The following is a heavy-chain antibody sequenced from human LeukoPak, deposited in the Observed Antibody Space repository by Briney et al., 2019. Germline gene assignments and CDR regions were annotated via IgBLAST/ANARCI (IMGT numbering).Heavy chain of an antibody. Sequence: PGGSLRLSCAASGLTFSSYEMNWVRQAPGKGLEWVSYISSSGTTIHYADSVKGRFTISRDNAKNSLYLQMNSLRVEDTAVYYCARVRYQTADYWGQGTLVTVSS. D-gene: IGHD3-16*02. CDR3: ARVRYQTADY. V-gene: IGHV3-48*03. CDR2: ISSSGTTI. J-gene: IGHJ4*02. CDR1: GLTFSSYE.